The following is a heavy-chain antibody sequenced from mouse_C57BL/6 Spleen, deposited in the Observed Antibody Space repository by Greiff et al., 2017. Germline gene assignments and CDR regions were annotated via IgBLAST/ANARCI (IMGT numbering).Heavy chain of an antibody. V-gene: IGHV1-26*01. CDR1: GYTFTDYY. D-gene: IGHD1-1*01. Sequence: EVQLQQSGPELVKPGASVKISCKASGYTFTDYYMNWVKQSHGKSLVWIGDINPNNGGTSYTQKFKGKASLTVDKSSSTAYMELRRQTYEDSAVYYSARGDYGSQYYFDYWGQGTTLTVSS. CDR2: INPNNGGT. J-gene: IGHJ2*01. CDR3: ARGDYGSQYYFDY.